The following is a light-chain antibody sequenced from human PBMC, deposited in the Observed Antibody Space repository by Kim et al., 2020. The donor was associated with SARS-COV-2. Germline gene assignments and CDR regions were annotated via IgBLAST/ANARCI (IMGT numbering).Light chain of an antibody. J-gene: IGKJ5*01. V-gene: IGKV3-20*01. CDR1: QSVSISS. Sequence: SPGERANLSCRASQSVSISSLAWYKHKTGQSPRLLIHSASSRATGVPDRFRGGGSGTDFTLTITRLGPEDFAVYYCQQYGRSHTTFGQGTRLEIK. CDR2: SAS. CDR3: QQYGRSHTT.